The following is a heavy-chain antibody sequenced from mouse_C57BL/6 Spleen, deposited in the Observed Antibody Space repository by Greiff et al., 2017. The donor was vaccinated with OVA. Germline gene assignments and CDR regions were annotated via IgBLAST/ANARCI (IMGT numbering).Heavy chain of an antibody. CDR2: IYPGSGST. Sequence: VKLQQPGAELVKPGASVKMSCKASGYTFTSYWITWVKQRPGQGLEWIGDIYPGSGSTNYNEKFKSKATLTVDTSSSTAYMQLSSLTSEDSAVYYCARWHYGSSLDYWGKGTTLTVSS. CDR1: GYTFTSYW. J-gene: IGHJ2*01. CDR3: ARWHYGSSLDY. D-gene: IGHD1-1*01. V-gene: IGHV1-55*01.